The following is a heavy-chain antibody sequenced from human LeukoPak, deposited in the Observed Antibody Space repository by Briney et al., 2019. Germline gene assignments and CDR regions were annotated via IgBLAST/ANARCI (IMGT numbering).Heavy chain of an antibody. J-gene: IGHJ6*02. Sequence: SGPALVKPTQTLTLTCTFSGFSLSTSGMCVSWIRQPPGKALEWLARIDWDDDKYYSTSLKTRLTISKDTSKNQVVLTMTNMDPVDTATYYCARILAYYYDSSGYYRYYYGMDVWGQGTTVTVSS. CDR3: ARILAYYYDSSGYYRYYYGMDV. V-gene: IGHV2-70*11. D-gene: IGHD3-22*01. CDR2: IDWDDDK. CDR1: GFSLSTSGMC.